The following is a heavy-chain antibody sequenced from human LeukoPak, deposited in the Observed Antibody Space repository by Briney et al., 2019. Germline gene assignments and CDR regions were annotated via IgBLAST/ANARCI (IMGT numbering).Heavy chain of an antibody. CDR3: ARPEYGGYPF. CDR1: GYSFTSYW. D-gene: IGHD5-12*01. Sequence: GESLSISCKGSGYSFTSYWISWVRQMPGKGLEGKGRIDPSDSYTNYSPSFQGHVTISADKSISTAYLQWSSLKAADTAMYYCARPEYGGYPFWGQGTLVTVSS. CDR2: IDPSDSYT. J-gene: IGHJ4*02. V-gene: IGHV5-10-1*01.